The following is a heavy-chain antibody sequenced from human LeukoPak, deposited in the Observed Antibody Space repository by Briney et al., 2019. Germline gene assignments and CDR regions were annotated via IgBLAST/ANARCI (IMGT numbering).Heavy chain of an antibody. J-gene: IGHJ4*02. D-gene: IGHD6-19*01. CDR2: INHSGST. CDR1: GGSFSGYY. V-gene: IGHV4-34*01. CDR3: ARGTELAVAGIHLDY. Sequence: SETLSLTCAVYGGSFSGYYWSWIRQPPGKGLEWIGEINHSGSTNYNPSPKSRVTISVDTSKNQFSLKLSSVTAADTAVYYCARGTELAVAGIHLDYWGQGTLVTVSS.